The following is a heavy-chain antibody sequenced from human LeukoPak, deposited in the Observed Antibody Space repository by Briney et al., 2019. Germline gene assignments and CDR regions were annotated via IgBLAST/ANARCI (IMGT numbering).Heavy chain of an antibody. V-gene: IGHV3-7*01. J-gene: IGHJ4*02. Sequence: GGSLRLSCAASRFTFSNYWMTWVRQAPGKGLEWVASINLDGSEKFYVDSVKGRFTISRDNPKNMLYLQMNSLGTEDTAVYYCAKDRWGAVASFDYWGQGTLVTVSS. CDR2: INLDGSEK. CDR1: RFTFSNYW. CDR3: AKDRWGAVASFDY. D-gene: IGHD6-19*01.